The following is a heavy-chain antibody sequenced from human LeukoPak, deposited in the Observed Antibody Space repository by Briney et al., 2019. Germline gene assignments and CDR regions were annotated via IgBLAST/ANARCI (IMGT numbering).Heavy chain of an antibody. Sequence: GGSLRLSCAASGITFSYAWMSWVRQAPGKGLEWVGRIKTRNDGGTSEYGAPAKGRFIISRDDSKNTLSLQMNSLKSEDTGVYYCTRISGSGGFDVWGQGTMVTVSS. CDR2: IKTRNDGGTS. D-gene: IGHD3-10*01. J-gene: IGHJ3*01. CDR1: GITFSYAW. CDR3: TRISGSGGFDV. V-gene: IGHV3-15*01.